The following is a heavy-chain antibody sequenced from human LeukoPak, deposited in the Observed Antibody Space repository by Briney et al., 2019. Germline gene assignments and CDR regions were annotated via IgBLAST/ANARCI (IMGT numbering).Heavy chain of an antibody. CDR2: ISSSGSTI. CDR3: ARVWRYYDSSGYYYLSAFDI. V-gene: IGHV3-48*02. CDR1: GFTFSSYI. D-gene: IGHD3-22*01. J-gene: IGHJ3*02. Sequence: GGSLRLSCAASGFTFSSYIMNWVRQAPGKGLEWVSYISSSGSTIYYADSVKGRFTISRDNAKNSLYLQINSLRDEDTAVYYCARVWRYYDSSGYYYLSAFDIWGQGTMVTVSS.